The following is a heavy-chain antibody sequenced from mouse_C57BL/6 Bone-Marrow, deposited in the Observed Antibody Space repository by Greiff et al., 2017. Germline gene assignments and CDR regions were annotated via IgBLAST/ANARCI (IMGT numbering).Heavy chain of an antibody. D-gene: IGHD1-1*01. Sequence: EVKLMESGGDLVKPGGSLKLSCAASGFTFSSYGMSWVRQTPDKRLEWVATISSGGSYTYYPDSVKGRFTSSRDNAKNTLYLQMSSLKSEDTAMYYCARRWVVALDYWGQGTTLTVSS. V-gene: IGHV5-6*02. CDR2: ISSGGSYT. CDR3: ARRWVVALDY. J-gene: IGHJ2*01. CDR1: GFTFSSYG.